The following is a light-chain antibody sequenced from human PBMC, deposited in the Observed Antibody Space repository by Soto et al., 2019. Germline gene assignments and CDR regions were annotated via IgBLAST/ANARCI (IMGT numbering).Light chain of an antibody. CDR1: QTVGSF. J-gene: IGKJ4*01. CDR3: QQRSSWPLT. CDR2: GAS. Sequence: EIVLTQSPATLSLSPGERATLSCRASQTVGSFLVWYQQKPGQAPRLLIYGASNRATDIPARFSGSGSGTDFSLTISSLEPEDFAVYYCQQRSSWPLTFGGGTKVEIK. V-gene: IGKV3-11*01.